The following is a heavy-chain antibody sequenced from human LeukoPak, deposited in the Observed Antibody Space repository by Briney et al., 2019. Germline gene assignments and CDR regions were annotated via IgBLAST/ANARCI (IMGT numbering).Heavy chain of an antibody. J-gene: IGHJ6*03. CDR1: EFSVGSNY. CDR3: AKSAWFGELYYYMDV. Sequence: GGSLRLSCAASEFSVGSNYMTWVRQAPGKGLEWVSLIYSGGSTYYADSVKGRFTISRDNSKNTLYLQMNSLRAEDTAVYYCAKSAWFGELYYYMDVWGKGTTVTISS. V-gene: IGHV3-66*01. D-gene: IGHD3-10*01. CDR2: IYSGGST.